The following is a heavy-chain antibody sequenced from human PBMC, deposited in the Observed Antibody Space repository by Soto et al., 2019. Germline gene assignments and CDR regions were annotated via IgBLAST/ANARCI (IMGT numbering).Heavy chain of an antibody. D-gene: IGHD1-26*01. V-gene: IGHV3-72*01. CDR1: GFTLSDHY. CDR2: TKNKANRYTT. Sequence: GGSLRLSCAASGFTLSDHYMDWVRQAPGKGLEWVGRTKNKANRYTTEYAASVNGRFTISRDDSKNSLYLQMNSLKTEDTAVYYCARWVSGSPDNWGQGTLVTVSS. J-gene: IGHJ4*02. CDR3: ARWVSGSPDN.